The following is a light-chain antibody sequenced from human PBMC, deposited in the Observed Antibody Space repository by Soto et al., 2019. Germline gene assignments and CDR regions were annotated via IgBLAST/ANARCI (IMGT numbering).Light chain of an antibody. J-gene: IGKJ1*01. CDR1: RNIGTY. Sequence: DIQMTQSPLYLSAAVGDRVTITCRASRNIGTYLSWFQQKPGTGPKLLIYAVSNLQNGVPSRFSGRGSGTEFTLTITGLQPEDFATYYCQQYSVYWTFGQGTKVEIK. CDR2: AVS. V-gene: IGKV1-39*01. CDR3: QQYSVYWT.